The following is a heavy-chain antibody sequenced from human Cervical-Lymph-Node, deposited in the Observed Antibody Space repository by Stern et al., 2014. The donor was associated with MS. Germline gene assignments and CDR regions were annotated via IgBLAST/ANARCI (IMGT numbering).Heavy chain of an antibody. CDR2: ISYDGRDK. V-gene: IGHV3-30*04. Sequence: VQLAESGGGVVQPGRSLRLSCAASGFVFRRYALHWVRQAPGKGLEWVALISYDGRDKYYTASVKGRFTVSRDNSNNTVDLEMNSLRLEDTAVYYCAKGGSGSYLDWGQGSLVTVSS. CDR1: GFVFRRYA. CDR3: AKGGSGSYLD. D-gene: IGHD1-26*01. J-gene: IGHJ4*02.